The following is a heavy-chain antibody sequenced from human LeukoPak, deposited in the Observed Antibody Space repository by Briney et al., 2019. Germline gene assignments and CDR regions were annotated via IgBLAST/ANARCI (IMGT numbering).Heavy chain of an antibody. Sequence: PGGSLRLSCAASGFTFSSYSMNWVRQAPGKGLEWVSSISSSSSSYIYYADSVKGRFTISRDNAKNSLYLQMNSLRAEDTAVYYCARDCSYGNFDYWGQGTLVTVSS. CDR3: ARDCSYGNFDY. J-gene: IGHJ4*02. V-gene: IGHV3-21*01. CDR1: GFTFSSYS. CDR2: ISSSSSSYI. D-gene: IGHD5-18*01.